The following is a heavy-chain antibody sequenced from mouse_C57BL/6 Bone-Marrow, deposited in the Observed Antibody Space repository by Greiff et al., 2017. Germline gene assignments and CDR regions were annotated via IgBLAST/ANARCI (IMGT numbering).Heavy chain of an antibody. CDR3: ARDESWLAY. Sequence: QVQLQQPGAELVMPGASVKLSCKASGYTFTSYWMHWVKQRPGQGLEWIGEIDPSDSYTNYNQKFKGKSTLTVDKSSSTAYMQLSSLTSEDSAVYYCARDESWLAYWGQGTLVTVSA. V-gene: IGHV1-69*01. J-gene: IGHJ3*01. CDR1: GYTFTSYW. CDR2: IDPSDSYT.